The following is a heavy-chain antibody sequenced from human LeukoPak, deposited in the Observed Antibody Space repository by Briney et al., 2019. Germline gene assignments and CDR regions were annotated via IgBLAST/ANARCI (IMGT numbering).Heavy chain of an antibody. CDR3: ARDGYYDSSGYYYGPDVFFDY. Sequence: PSETLSLTCTVSGGSISSSSYYWGWIRQPPGKGLEWIGSIYYSGSTYYNPSLKSRVTISLDTSKNQFSLKLSSVTAADTAVYYCARDGYYDSSGYYYGPDVFFDYWGQGTLVTVSS. CDR1: GGSISSSSYY. CDR2: IYYSGST. V-gene: IGHV4-39*07. D-gene: IGHD3-22*01. J-gene: IGHJ4*02.